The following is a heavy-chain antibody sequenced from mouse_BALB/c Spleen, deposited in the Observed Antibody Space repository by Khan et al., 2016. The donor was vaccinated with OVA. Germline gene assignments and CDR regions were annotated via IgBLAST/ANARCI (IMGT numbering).Heavy chain of an antibody. CDR3: TRSVYGTFAY. J-gene: IGHJ3*01. CDR1: GYIFTSYY. D-gene: IGHD2-1*01. V-gene: IGHV1S81*02. CDR2: INPNNGDA. Sequence: QVQLKESGAELVKPGASVKLSCKASGYIFTSYYMYWVKQRPGQGLEWIGEINPNNGDANFNEKFKNKAALTVDTSSITAYIQLSSLTSEDSAVYYCTRSVYGTFAYWGQGTLVTVSA.